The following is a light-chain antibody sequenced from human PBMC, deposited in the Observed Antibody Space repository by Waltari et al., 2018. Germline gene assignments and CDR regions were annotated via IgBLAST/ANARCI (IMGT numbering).Light chain of an antibody. Sequence: QSALTQPASVSGPPGQSITISCTGTSSDVGGYNYVSWYPQHPGEAPKLMVCEGSHPPSGVSKRFAGVKSGNAASLTISGLHAEDEAEYDCSSCPRSSRGVFGTGTKVTVL. V-gene: IGLV2-14*01. J-gene: IGLJ1*01. CDR3: SSCPRSSRGV. CDR1: SSDVGGYNY. CDR2: EGS.